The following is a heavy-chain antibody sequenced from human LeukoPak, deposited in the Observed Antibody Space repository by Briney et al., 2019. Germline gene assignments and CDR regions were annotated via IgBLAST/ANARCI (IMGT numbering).Heavy chain of an antibody. V-gene: IGHV1-18*01. CDR1: GYTFTSYG. CDR3: AGAAAGTDWFDP. CDR2: ISAYNGNT. J-gene: IGHJ5*02. Sequence: ASVKVSCKASGYTFTSYGISWVRQAPGQGLEWMGWISAYNGNTNYAQKFQGRVIMTRNTSISTAYMELSSLRSEDTAVYYCAGAAAGTDWFDPWGQGTLVTVSS. D-gene: IGHD6-13*01.